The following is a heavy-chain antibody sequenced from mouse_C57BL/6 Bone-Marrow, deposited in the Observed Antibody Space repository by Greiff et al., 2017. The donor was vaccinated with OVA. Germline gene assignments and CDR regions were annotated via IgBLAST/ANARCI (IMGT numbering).Heavy chain of an antibody. V-gene: IGHV14-4*01. CDR3: TLPSFAY. Sequence: VQLKQSGAELVRPGASVKLSCTASGFNIKDDYMHWVKQRPEQGLEWIGWIDPENGDTEYASKFQGKATITADTSSNTAYLQLSSLTSEDTAVYYCTLPSFAYWGQGTLVTVSA. CDR2: IDPENGDT. J-gene: IGHJ3*01. D-gene: IGHD5-5*01. CDR1: GFNIKDDY.